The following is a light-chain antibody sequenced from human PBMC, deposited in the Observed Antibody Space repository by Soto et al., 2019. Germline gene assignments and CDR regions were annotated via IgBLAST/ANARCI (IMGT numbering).Light chain of an antibody. V-gene: IGLV2-14*01. CDR3: TSSTSESLYV. CDR1: SSDIGHNKY. CDR2: QVS. J-gene: IGLJ1*01. Sequence: QSVLTQPASVSGSPGQSITISCTGTSSDIGHNKYVSWYQQYPGKVPKLLINQVSNRPSGVSNRFSGSKSGNTASLTISGILAEDEADYFCTSSTSESLYVFANGTKVSVL.